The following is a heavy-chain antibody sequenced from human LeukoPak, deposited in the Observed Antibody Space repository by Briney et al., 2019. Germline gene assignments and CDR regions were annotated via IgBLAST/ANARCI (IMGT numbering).Heavy chain of an antibody. CDR1: GGSISNYY. CDR2: ISYSGST. Sequence: SETLSLTCTVSGGSISNYYWTWIRQPPGKGLEWIGFISYSGSTSYNPSLKSRVTISIDTSKNQFSLRLSSVTAADTAVYYCARQESGSGSYLSYFDYWGQGTLVTVSS. V-gene: IGHV4-59*08. J-gene: IGHJ4*02. D-gene: IGHD3-10*01. CDR3: ARQESGSGSYLSYFDY.